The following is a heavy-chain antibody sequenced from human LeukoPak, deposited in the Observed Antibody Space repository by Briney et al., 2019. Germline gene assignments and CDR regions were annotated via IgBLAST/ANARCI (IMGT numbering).Heavy chain of an antibody. D-gene: IGHD3-3*01. CDR3: ARVPVYYDFWSGHMDV. CDR1: GGSISSYY. J-gene: IGHJ6*04. V-gene: IGHV4-59*01. Sequence: PSETLSLTCTVSGGSISSYYWSWIRQPPGKGLEWIGYIYYSGSTNYNPSLKSRVTISVDTSKNQFSLKLSSVTAADTAVYYCARVPVYYDFWSGHMDVWGKGTTVTVSS. CDR2: IYYSGST.